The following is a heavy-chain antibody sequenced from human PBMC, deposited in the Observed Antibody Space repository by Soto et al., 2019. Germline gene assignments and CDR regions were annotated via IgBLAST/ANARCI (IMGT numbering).Heavy chain of an antibody. D-gene: IGHD5-18*01. CDR3: ARDEDFGYSYGLSNFDY. J-gene: IGHJ4*02. CDR1: GGSFSGYY. V-gene: IGHV4-34*01. CDR2: INHSGST. Sequence: SETLSLTCAVYGGSFSGYYWSWIRQPPGKGLEWIGEINHSGSTNYNPSLKSRVTISVDTSKNQFSLKLSSVTAADTAVYYCARDEDFGYSYGLSNFDYWGQGTLVTVSS.